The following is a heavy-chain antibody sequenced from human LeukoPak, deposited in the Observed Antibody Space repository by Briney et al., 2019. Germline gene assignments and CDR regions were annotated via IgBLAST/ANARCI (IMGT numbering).Heavy chain of an antibody. CDR1: GFTFSNYA. D-gene: IGHD6-19*01. CDR2: ISDNGGRT. J-gene: IGHJ3*02. V-gene: IGHV3-23*01. CDR3: AMAVAGKIDAFDI. Sequence: GGSLRLSCAASGFTFSNYAMSWVRQVPGKGLEWVSAISDNGGRTYYVDSVRDRFTISRDNSKNSLYLQMNSLRAEDTAVYYCAMAVAGKIDAFDIWGQGTMVTVSS.